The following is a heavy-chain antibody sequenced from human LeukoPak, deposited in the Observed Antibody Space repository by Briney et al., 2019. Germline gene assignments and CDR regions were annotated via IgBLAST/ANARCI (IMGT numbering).Heavy chain of an antibody. D-gene: IGHD2-8*02. V-gene: IGHV3-23*01. CDR1: GFTFSSYA. CDR3: AKSPDCTGGVCYISGAFDI. J-gene: IGHJ3*02. Sequence: PGGSLRLSCAASGFTFSSYAMSWVRQAPGKGLEWVSAISGSGSSTYYADSVKGRFTISRDNSKNTLYLQMNSLRAGDTAVYYCAKSPDCTGGVCYISGAFDIWGQGTMVTVSS. CDR2: ISGSGSST.